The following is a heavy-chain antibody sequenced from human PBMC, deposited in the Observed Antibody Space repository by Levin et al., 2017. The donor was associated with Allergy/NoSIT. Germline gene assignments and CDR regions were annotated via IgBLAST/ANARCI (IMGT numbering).Heavy chain of an antibody. CDR1: GYSFTSYW. D-gene: IGHD4-17*01. V-gene: IGHV5-51*01. Sequence: KSGESLKISCKGSGYSFTSYWIGWVRQMPGKGLEWMGIIYSGDSDTRYSPSFQGQVTISADKSISTAYLQWSSLKASDTAMYYCARCPGTVHGDYENDYFDYWGQGTLVTVSS. CDR3: ARCPGTVHGDYENDYFDY. J-gene: IGHJ4*02. CDR2: IYSGDSDT.